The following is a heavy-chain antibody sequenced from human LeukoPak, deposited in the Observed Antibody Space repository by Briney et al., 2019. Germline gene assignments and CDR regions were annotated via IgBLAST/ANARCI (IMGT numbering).Heavy chain of an antibody. CDR2: ISGSGGST. D-gene: IGHD3-10*01. CDR1: GFTFSSYA. CDR3: AKDDAWLRFGE. J-gene: IGHJ4*02. V-gene: IGHV3-23*01. Sequence: GGSLRLSCAASGFTFSSYAMTWVRQAPGKGLEWVSAISGSGGSTYYADSVKGRFTISRDNSKNTLYLQMNSLRAEDTAVYYCAKDDAWLRFGEWSQGTLVTVSS.